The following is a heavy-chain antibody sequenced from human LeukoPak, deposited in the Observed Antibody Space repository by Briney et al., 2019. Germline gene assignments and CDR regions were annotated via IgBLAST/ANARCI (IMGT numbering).Heavy chain of an antibody. Sequence: SETLSLTCTVSGGSISSYYWSWIRQPAGKGLEWIGRIYTSGSTYYNPSLKSRVTISVDTSKNQFSLKLSSVTAADTAVYYCARANRYGGNSYFDYWGQGTLVTVSS. CDR3: ARANRYGGNSYFDY. D-gene: IGHD4-23*01. J-gene: IGHJ4*02. V-gene: IGHV4-4*07. CDR2: IYTSGST. CDR1: GGSISSYY.